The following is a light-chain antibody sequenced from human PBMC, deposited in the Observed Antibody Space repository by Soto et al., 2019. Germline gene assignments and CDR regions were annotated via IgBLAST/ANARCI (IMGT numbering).Light chain of an antibody. Sequence: EIVMTQSQATLFVSPGERATLSCRASQSVSSNLAWYQQKPGQAPRLLIYGASTRATGIPARFSGSGSGTEFTLTISSLQSEDFAVYYCQQYNNWPPLTFGGGTKVEIK. CDR3: QQYNNWPPLT. J-gene: IGKJ4*01. CDR1: QSVSSN. V-gene: IGKV3-15*01. CDR2: GAS.